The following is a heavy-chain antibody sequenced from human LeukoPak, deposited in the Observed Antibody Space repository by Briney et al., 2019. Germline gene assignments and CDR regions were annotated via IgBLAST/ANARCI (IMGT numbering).Heavy chain of an antibody. CDR3: ARVNHEGPYGSFDY. V-gene: IGHV3-21*01. Sequence: GGSLRLSCAASGFTFSSYSMNWVRQAPGKGLEWVSSISRSSSYIYYADSVKGRFTISRDNAKNSLYLQMNSLRAEDTAVYYCARVNHEGPYGSFDYWGQGTRVTVSS. CDR2: ISRSSSYI. CDR1: GFTFSSYS. J-gene: IGHJ4*02. D-gene: IGHD3-10*01.